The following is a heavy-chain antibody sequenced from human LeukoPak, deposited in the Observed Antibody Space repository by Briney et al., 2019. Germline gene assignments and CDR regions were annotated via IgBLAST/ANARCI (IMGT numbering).Heavy chain of an antibody. J-gene: IGHJ4*02. CDR3: ARDSDTAMVTGPDY. Sequence: ASVKVSCKASGYTFTGYDINWVRQATGQGLEWMGWMNPNSGNTGYAQKFQGRVTMTRNTSISTAYMELSRLRSDDTAVYYCARDSDTAMVTGPDYWGQGTLVTVSS. D-gene: IGHD5-18*01. CDR1: GYTFTGYD. CDR2: MNPNSGNT. V-gene: IGHV1-8*01.